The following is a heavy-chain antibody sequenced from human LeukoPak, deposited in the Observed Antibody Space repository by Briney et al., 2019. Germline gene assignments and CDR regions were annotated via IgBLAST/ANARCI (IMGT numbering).Heavy chain of an antibody. Sequence: GESLKISCKGSGYRFSSYWIGWVRQMPGKGLEWMGIIYPGDSDTRYSPSFQGQVTISADKSISTAYLQWSSLKASDTAMYYCARHKYYYDSSGYWLDYWGQGTLVTVSS. J-gene: IGHJ4*02. CDR2: IYPGDSDT. D-gene: IGHD3-22*01. V-gene: IGHV5-51*01. CDR3: ARHKYYYDSSGYWLDY. CDR1: GYRFSSYW.